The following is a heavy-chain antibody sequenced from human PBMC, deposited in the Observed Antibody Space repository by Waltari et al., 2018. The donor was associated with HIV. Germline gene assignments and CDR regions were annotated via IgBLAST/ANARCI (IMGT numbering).Heavy chain of an antibody. V-gene: IGHV4-4*02. CDR1: GGCISRSYW. J-gene: IGHJ4*02. CDR3: ARVSHSHYYDTSGHPGFDY. D-gene: IGHD3-22*01. CDR2: IYHSGST. Sequence: QVQLQDSGPGLVKPSGTPSPSCCGCGGCISRSYWHSLVRPPPGKGLEWIGEIYHSGSTNYNPSLKSRVTISVDKSKNQFSLKLSSVTAADTAVYSCARVSHSHYYDTSGHPGFDYWGQGTLVTVSS.